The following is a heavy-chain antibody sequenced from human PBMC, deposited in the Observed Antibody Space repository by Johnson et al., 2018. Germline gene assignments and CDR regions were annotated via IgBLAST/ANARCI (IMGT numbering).Heavy chain of an antibody. J-gene: IGHJ3*02. CDR1: GFTFSTYA. CDR2: ISGSGDGT. D-gene: IGHD3-10*01. Sequence: VQLQESGGSLVQPGGSLRVSCAASGFTFSTYAMNWVRQTPGKGLEWVSAISGSGDGTYYADSVKGRFTISRDNSKNTLYLQMNSLTAGDTAVYYCAKEVRYGWGALDIWGHGTMVTVSS. CDR3: AKEVRYGWGALDI. V-gene: IGHV3-23*01.